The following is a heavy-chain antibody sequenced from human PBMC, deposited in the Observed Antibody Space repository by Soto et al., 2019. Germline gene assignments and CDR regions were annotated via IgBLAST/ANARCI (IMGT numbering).Heavy chain of an antibody. CDR3: TRGPRPIWTGAGAX. V-gene: IGHV3-74*01. D-gene: IGHD3-10*01. CDR2: IYNDGTYS. Sequence: LRLSCAASGFIFKMYWMHWVRQSPGKGLVWISRIYNDGTYSDYADSVSVRFTISRDNVNETLYLQMNNLRAEDSGLYYCTRGPRPIWTGAGAXWGQGTQVTVSX. CDR1: GFIFKMYW. J-gene: IGHJ4*02.